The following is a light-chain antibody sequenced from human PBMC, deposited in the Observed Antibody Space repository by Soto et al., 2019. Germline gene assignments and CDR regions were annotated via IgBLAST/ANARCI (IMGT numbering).Light chain of an antibody. CDR2: GAS. J-gene: IGKJ2*01. V-gene: IGKV3-15*01. CDR3: QQYHNWPPQYT. CDR1: QTVASN. Sequence: EIVMTQSPASLWVSRGEGATVSCRASQTVASNLAWYQQKPGQAPRLLIHGASTRATGVPARFSGSGSGTDFTLTISSLQSEDFAVYYCQQYHNWPPQYTFGQGTKLQIK.